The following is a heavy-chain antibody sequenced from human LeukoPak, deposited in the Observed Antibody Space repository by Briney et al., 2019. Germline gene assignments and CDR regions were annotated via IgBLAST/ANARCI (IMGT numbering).Heavy chain of an antibody. CDR2: IRSDGSNK. J-gene: IGHJ3*02. V-gene: IGHV3-30*02. CDR3: AKPVGAGLDAFDI. CDR1: GFIFSDYG. Sequence: GGSLRLSCAASGFIFSDYGMHWVRQAPGKGLEWLAFIRSDGSNKYYADSVKGRFTFSRDNSKNTLYLQMNSLRAEDTAVYYCAKPVGAGLDAFDIWGQGTMVIVSS. D-gene: IGHD1-26*01.